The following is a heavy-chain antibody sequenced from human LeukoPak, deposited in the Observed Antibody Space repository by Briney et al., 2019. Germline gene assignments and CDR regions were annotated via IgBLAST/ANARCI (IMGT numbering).Heavy chain of an antibody. J-gene: IGHJ6*03. V-gene: IGHV3-7*01. Sequence: GGSLRLSCEASGFSFNRYYMSWVRQTPGKGLEWVANIKQDGSDKNYVDSVKGRFTISRDNAKNSLYLQMSSLRVEDTAVYYCARDTGIAAAGYYYYYMDVWGKGTTVTISS. CDR2: IKQDGSDK. D-gene: IGHD6-13*01. CDR3: ARDTGIAAAGYYYYYMDV. CDR1: GFSFNRYY.